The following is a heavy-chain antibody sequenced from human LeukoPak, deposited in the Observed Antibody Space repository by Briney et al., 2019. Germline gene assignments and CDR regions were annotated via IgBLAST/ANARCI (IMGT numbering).Heavy chain of an antibody. J-gene: IGHJ5*02. CDR3: AGHRLVVVVAAKGGWFDP. CDR1: GGSISSSNW. D-gene: IGHD2-15*01. CDR2: IYHSGST. Sequence: PSETLSLTCAVSGGSISSSNWWSWVRQPPGKGLEWIGEIYHSGSTNYNPSLKSRVTISVDTSKNQFSLKLSSVTAADTAVYYCAGHRLVVVVAAKGGWFDPWGQGTLVTVSS. V-gene: IGHV4-4*02.